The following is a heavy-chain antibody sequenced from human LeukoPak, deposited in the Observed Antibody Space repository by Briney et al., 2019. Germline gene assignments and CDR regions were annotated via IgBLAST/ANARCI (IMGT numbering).Heavy chain of an antibody. CDR2: VHLDGRT. V-gene: IGHV4-4*02. J-gene: IGHJ4*02. CDR1: GGSVTSTNW. D-gene: IGHD4-17*01. Sequence: SETLSFTCGVSGGSVTSTNWWTWVRQPPGKGLEWIGEVHLDGRTNYNPSLKSRLTMSVDLSENHVSLKLTSVTAADTAVYYCAKPLNPGRTPLTTYFDYWGQGTLVTVSS. CDR3: AKPLNPGRTPLTTYFDY.